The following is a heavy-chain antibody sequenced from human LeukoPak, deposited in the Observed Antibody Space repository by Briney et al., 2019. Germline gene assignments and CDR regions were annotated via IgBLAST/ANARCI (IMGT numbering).Heavy chain of an antibody. J-gene: IGHJ4*02. D-gene: IGHD3-16*01. CDR3: ATRRGGEFDY. CDR2: INPSGDST. V-gene: IGHV1-46*01. CDR1: GYSFTSYY. Sequence: ASVKVSCKASGYSFTSYYMHWVRQAPGQGLEWMGIINPSGDSTSYAQKFQGRVTMTRDLSTSTDYMELSSLRSEDTAVYYCATRRGGEFDYWGQGTLVTVSS.